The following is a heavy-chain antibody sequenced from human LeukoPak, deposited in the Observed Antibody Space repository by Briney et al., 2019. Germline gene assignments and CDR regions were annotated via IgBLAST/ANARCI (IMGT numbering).Heavy chain of an antibody. V-gene: IGHV3-30-3*01. J-gene: IGHJ3*02. D-gene: IGHD3-3*01. CDR1: GFTFSSYA. CDR2: ISYDGSNK. Sequence: GGSLRLSCAASGFTFSSYAMHWVRQAPGKGLEWVAVISYDGSNKYYADSVKGRFTISRDNSKNTLYLQMNSLRAEDTAVYYCARATGYDFWSGYYPNDAFDIWGQGTMVTVSS. CDR3: ARATGYDFWSGYYPNDAFDI.